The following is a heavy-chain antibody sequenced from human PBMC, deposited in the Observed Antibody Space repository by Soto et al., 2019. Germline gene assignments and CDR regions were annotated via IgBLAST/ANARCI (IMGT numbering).Heavy chain of an antibody. J-gene: IGHJ4*02. CDR2: IYHSGST. Sequence: PPGKGLEWIGEIYHSGSTNYNLSLKSRVTISVDNSKNQFSLKLNSVTAADTAVYYCVRGSTGVLDYWGQGTLVTGFS. V-gene: IGHV4-4*02. CDR3: VRGSTGVLDY. D-gene: IGHD2-8*02.